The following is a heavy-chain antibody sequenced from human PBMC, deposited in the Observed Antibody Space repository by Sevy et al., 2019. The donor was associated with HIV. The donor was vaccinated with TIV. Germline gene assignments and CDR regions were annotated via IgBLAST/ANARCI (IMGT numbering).Heavy chain of an antibody. J-gene: IGHJ6*02. V-gene: IGHV3-23*01. D-gene: IGHD5-12*01. CDR2: MSGSGGST. CDR3: ARHVDSIMVVQFYGVDV. Sequence: GGSLRLSCAASGFTFRKYAMSWVRQAPGKGLEWVSSMSGSGGSTYYADALKDRFTISKDNSKKKLSLQMDSLRVDDTAIYYSARHVDSIMVVQFYGVDVWGQGTTVTVSS. CDR1: GFTFRKYA.